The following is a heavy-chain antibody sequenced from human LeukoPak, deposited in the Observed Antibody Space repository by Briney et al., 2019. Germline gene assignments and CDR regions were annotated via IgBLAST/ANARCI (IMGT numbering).Heavy chain of an antibody. CDR3: TTGAGVY. CDR2: IKSKTDGGTT. D-gene: IGHD3-10*01. V-gene: IGHV3-15*07. CDR1: GFTFSNAW. J-gene: IGHJ4*02. Sequence: GGSLRLSCAASGFTFSNAWMNWVRQAPGKGLEWVGHIKSKTDGGTTDYAAPVKGRVIISRDDSKNMLYLQMNSLKTEDTAVYYCTTGAGVYWGQGTLVIVSS.